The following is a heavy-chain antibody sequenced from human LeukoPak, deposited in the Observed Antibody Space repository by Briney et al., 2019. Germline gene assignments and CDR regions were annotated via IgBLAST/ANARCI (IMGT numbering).Heavy chain of an antibody. V-gene: IGHV4-4*02. J-gene: IGHJ4*02. CDR3: ASNYYGSGSLDY. CDR2: IYYSGST. Sequence: SSETLSLTCAVSGDSISSNNWWTWVRQPPGKGLEWIGYIYYSGSTNYNPSLKSRVTISVDTSKNQFSLKLSSVTAADTAVYYCASNYYGSGSLDYWGQGNLVTVSS. D-gene: IGHD3-10*01. CDR1: GDSISSNNW.